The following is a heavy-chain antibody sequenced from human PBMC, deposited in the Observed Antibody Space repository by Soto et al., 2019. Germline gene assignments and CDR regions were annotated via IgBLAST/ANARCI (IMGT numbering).Heavy chain of an antibody. CDR3: ATDGPSNSGNLYAFDI. J-gene: IGHJ3*02. D-gene: IGHD5-12*01. CDR1: GYTLTNYG. CDR2: VTPYKADT. V-gene: IGHV1-18*04. Sequence: QAQLVQSGAEVKKSGASVRVSCKASGYTLTNYGVTWVRQAPGQGLEWLGRVTPYKADTNSAQNRQGRVTMATDTSTNTAYLELRSLRSDDTAVYFCATDGPSNSGNLYAFDIWGQGTMVTVSA.